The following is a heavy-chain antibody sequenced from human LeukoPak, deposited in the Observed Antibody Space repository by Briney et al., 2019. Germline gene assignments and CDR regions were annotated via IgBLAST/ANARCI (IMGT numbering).Heavy chain of an antibody. V-gene: IGHV3-66*01. CDR1: GFTVSSNY. Sequence: GGSLRLSCAASGFTVSSNYMSWVRQAPGKGLEWVSVIYSGGSTYYADSVKGRFTISRDNSKNTLYLQMNSLRAEDTAVYYCARSYYDILTGYYISYYFDYWGQGTLVTVSS. J-gene: IGHJ4*02. CDR2: IYSGGST. D-gene: IGHD3-9*01. CDR3: ARSYYDILTGYYISYYFDY.